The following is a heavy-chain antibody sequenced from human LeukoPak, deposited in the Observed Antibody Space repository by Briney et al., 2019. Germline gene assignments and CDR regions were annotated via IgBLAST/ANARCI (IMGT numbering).Heavy chain of an antibody. V-gene: IGHV3-64*01. Sequence: GGSLRLSCAASGFTFRSYAMHWVRQAPGKGLEYVSAISSNGGSTYYANSVKGRFTISRDNSKNTLYLQMGSLRAEDMAVYYCARVEYSSGWYGYWGQGTLVTVSS. CDR2: ISSNGGST. CDR3: ARVEYSSGWYGY. CDR1: GFTFRSYA. D-gene: IGHD6-19*01. J-gene: IGHJ4*02.